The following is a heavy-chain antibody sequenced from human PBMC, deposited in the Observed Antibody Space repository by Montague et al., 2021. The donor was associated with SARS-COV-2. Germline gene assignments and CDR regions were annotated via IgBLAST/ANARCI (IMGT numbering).Heavy chain of an antibody. V-gene: IGHV3-30*04. CDR2: ISYDGRSE. CDR1: GFAFSRAV. CDR3: ARRMESAKWSDGLDV. J-gene: IGHJ6*02. Sequence: SLRLSCAASGFAFSRAVMHWVRQAPGKGLEWVAVISYDGRSEHYADSVEGRFSISRDNSENTVSLQMSSLRAEDTALYYCARRMESAKWSDGLDVWGQGTTVTVSS. D-gene: IGHD4/OR15-4a*01.